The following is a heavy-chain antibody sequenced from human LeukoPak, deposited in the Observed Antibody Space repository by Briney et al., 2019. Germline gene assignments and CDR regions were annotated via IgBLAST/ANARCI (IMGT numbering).Heavy chain of an antibody. D-gene: IGHD6-19*01. CDR1: GFTFSTYA. V-gene: IGHV3-23*01. Sequence: PGGSLRLSCAASGFTFSTYAMSWVRQAPGKGLEWVSGIRDSGGSTYNADSVKGRFPISRDNSKNTLYLQMNSLRGEDTRVYYCAKTGGTSGWLRGLGQWGQGTLVTVSS. CDR2: IRDSGGST. J-gene: IGHJ4*02. CDR3: AKTGGTSGWLRGLGQ.